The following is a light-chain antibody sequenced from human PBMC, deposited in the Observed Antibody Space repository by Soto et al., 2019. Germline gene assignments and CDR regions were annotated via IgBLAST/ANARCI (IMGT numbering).Light chain of an antibody. CDR3: LLTYSGGRV. J-gene: IGLJ2*01. CDR1: DGPVTRNHF. CDR2: DTT. V-gene: IGLV7-46*01. Sequence: QAVVTQEPSLTVSPGGTVTLTCGSSDGPVTRNHFPYWYQQRPGQVPRTLIYDTTNRQSWAPARFSGSLVGVKAALTLSGAQPEDEADYYCLLTYSGGRVFGGGTKLTVL.